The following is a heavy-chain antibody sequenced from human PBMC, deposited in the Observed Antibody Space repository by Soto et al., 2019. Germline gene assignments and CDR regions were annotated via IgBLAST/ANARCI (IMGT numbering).Heavy chain of an antibody. CDR3: ARDLASFITGTFSN. V-gene: IGHV3-48*02. CDR1: GFTFSSYS. D-gene: IGHD1-7*01. J-gene: IGHJ4*02. CDR2: ISSSSSTI. Sequence: HPGGSLRLSCAASGFTFSSYSMNWVRQAPGKGLEWVSYISSSSSTIYYADSVKGRFTISRDNAKNSLYLQMNSLRDEDTAVYYCARDLASFITGTFSNWGQGTLVTVSS.